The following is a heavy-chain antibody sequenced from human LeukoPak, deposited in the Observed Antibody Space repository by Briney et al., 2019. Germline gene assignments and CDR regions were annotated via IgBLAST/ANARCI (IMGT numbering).Heavy chain of an antibody. D-gene: IGHD3-3*01. CDR2: IYYSGST. CDR1: GGSISSYY. J-gene: IGHJ5*02. CDR3: ARATYYDFWSGYYDRENWFDP. V-gene: IGHV4-59*01. Sequence: PSETLSLTCTVSGGSISSYYWSWIRQPPGKGLEWIGYIYYSGSTNYNPSLKSRVTISVDTSKNQFSLKLSSVTAADTAVYYCARATYYDFWSGYYDRENWFDPWGQGTLATVSS.